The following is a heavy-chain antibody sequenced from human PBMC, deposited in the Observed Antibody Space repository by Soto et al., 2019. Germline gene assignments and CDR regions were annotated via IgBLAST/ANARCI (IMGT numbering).Heavy chain of an antibody. J-gene: IGHJ6*02. CDR2: IYSGGST. V-gene: IGHV3-53*01. Sequence: GGSLRLSCAASGFTVSSNYMSWVRQAPGKGLEWVSVIYSGGSTYYADSAKGRFTISRDNSKNTLYLQMNSLRAEDTAVYYCARDSGYYYYGMDVWGQGTTVTVS. D-gene: IGHD3-10*01. CDR3: ARDSGYYYYGMDV. CDR1: GFTVSSNY.